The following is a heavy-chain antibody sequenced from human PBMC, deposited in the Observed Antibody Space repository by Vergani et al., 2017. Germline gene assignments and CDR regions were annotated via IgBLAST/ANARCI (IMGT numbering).Heavy chain of an antibody. CDR3: ARIRFDAWTFDY. J-gene: IGHJ4*02. D-gene: IGHD1-1*01. CDR2: IFSNDET. Sequence: QVTLKESGPVLVKPTETLTLTCTVSGFSLSNVRMGVSWIRQPPGKALEWLAHIFSNDETSYSTSLKSRVTISKDTSKSQVVLSMTNMDPVDTATYYCARIRFDAWTFDYWGQGTLVTVSS. CDR1: GFSLSNVRMG. V-gene: IGHV2-26*01.